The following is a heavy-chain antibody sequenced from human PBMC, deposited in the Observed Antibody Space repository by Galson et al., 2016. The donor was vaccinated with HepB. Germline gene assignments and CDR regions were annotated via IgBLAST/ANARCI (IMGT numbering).Heavy chain of an antibody. D-gene: IGHD2-2*01. CDR1: GFLFSDYG. J-gene: IGHJ2*01. Sequence: SLRLSCAASGFLFSDYGMHWVRQAPGKGLEWVAVVFYDDSRKYYADFVKGRFSISRDNSKSSLYLDMSSLRAEDTAVYYCVRDISSSHFDLWGGGTLVTVTS. CDR3: VRDISSSHFDL. V-gene: IGHV3-33*01. CDR2: VFYDDSRK.